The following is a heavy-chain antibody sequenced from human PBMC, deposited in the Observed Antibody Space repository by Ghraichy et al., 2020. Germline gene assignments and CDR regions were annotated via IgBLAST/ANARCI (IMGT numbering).Heavy chain of an antibody. J-gene: IGHJ4*01. CDR3: AKEGGNYCSGGSCSSDFDE. CDR2: ITSSGTTI. Sequence: GGSLRLSCAASGFTYSSYAMDWVRQAPGKGLEWLSYITSSGTTIYYADSVKGRFTISRDNAKNSLYLQMSSLRDEDTAVYYCAKEGGNYCSGGSCSSDFDEWGQGTLVTVSS. V-gene: IGHV3-48*02. CDR1: GFTYSSYA. D-gene: IGHD2-15*01.